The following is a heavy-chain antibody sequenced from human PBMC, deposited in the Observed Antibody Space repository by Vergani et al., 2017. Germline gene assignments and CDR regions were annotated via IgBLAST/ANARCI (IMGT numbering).Heavy chain of an antibody. CDR3: ARYCSGGSCYSGAFDI. D-gene: IGHD2-15*01. CDR2: ISSSSSYI. CDR1: GFTFSSYS. V-gene: IGHV3-21*01. J-gene: IGHJ3*02. Sequence: EVQLVESGGGLVKPGGSLRLSCAASGFTFSSYSMNWVRQAPGKGLEWVSSISSSSSYIYYADSVKGRFTISRDNAKNSLYLQMNSLRAEDTAVYYCARYCSGGSCYSGAFDIWGQGTMATVSS.